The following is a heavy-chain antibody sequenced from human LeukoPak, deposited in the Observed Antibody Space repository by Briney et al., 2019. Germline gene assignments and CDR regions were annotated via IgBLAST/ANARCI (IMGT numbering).Heavy chain of an antibody. CDR1: GFTFSNAW. CDR2: IKSKTDGGTT. V-gene: IGHV3-15*01. D-gene: IGHD3-22*01. Sequence: PGGSLRLSCAASGFTFSNAWMSWVRQAPGKGLEWVGRIKSKTDGGTTDYAAPVKGRFTISRDDSKNTLYLQMNSLKTEDTAVYYCTTEGPPTYYYDSSGYPLDYWGQGTLVTVSS. J-gene: IGHJ4*02. CDR3: TTEGPPTYYYDSSGYPLDY.